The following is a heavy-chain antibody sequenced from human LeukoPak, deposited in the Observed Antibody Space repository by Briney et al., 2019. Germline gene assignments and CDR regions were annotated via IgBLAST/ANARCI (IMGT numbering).Heavy chain of an antibody. CDR1: GFTFSNHV. CDR3: AKADEYYYYYYYMDV. V-gene: IGHV3-30*04. Sequence: GGSLRLSCAASGFTFSNHVMHWVRQSPGKGLKWVAVISSDGSMKYYADSIKGRFTISRDNSQNTLYLQMNSLRSEDTAVYYCAKADEYYYYYYYMDVWGKGTTVTVSS. CDR2: ISSDGSMK. D-gene: IGHD5-24*01. J-gene: IGHJ6*03.